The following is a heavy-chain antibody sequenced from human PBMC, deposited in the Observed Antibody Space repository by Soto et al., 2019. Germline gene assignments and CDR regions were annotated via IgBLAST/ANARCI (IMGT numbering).Heavy chain of an antibody. CDR2: IYWDDDK. V-gene: IGHV2-5*02. CDR3: AHRVLRTVFGLVTTTAIYFDF. D-gene: IGHD3-3*01. CDR1: GFSLTTSGVG. J-gene: IGHJ4*02. Sequence: QITLNESGPTQVKPRQTLTLTCTFSGFSLTTSGVGVGWIRQSPGKAPEWLALIYWDDDKRYSPSLKSRLTITNDTSNNQVVLKMADVDPADTATYYCAHRVLRTVFGLVTTTAIYFDFWGQGTPVAVSS.